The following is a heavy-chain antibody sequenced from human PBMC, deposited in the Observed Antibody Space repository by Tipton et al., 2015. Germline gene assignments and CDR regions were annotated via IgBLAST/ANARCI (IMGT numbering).Heavy chain of an antibody. CDR2: VWVLYVNGRT. Sequence: LRLSCAVSAYSITSDYYWGWIRQPPGKGLEWIGYVWVLYVNGRTKYNPSLKSRVTISADTSKNQFSLNLTSVTAADTAVYYCAREQSSGESQRFDWFDPWGQGTLVTVSS. V-gene: IGHV4-38-2*02. D-gene: IGHD3-10*01. J-gene: IGHJ5*02. CDR3: AREQSSGESQRFDWFDP. CDR1: AYSITSDYY.